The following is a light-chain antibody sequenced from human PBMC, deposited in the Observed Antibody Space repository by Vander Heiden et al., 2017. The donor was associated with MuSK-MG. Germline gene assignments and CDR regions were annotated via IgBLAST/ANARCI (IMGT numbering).Light chain of an antibody. CDR2: DAS. CDR1: QSVSSY. J-gene: IGKJ4*01. Sequence: EIVLTQSPATLSLSPGERATLSCRASQSVSSYLAWYQQKPGQAPRLLIYDASNSAIGIPDRFSGSGSATDFTLTSSSREHEDFAVYYGQQRSTLLTFGGGTKVDIK. V-gene: IGKV3-11*01. CDR3: QQRSTLLT.